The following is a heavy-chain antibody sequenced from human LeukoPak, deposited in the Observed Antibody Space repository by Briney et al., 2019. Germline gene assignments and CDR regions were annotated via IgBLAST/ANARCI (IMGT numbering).Heavy chain of an antibody. V-gene: IGHV1-2*02. Sequence: ASVKVSCKASGYTFTGYYMHWVRQAPGQGLEWMGWINPNSGGTNYAQKFQGRVTMTRDTSISTAYMELSSLRSEDTAVYYCATHCTNGVCFDYWGQGTLVTVSS. CDR3: ATHCTNGVCFDY. D-gene: IGHD2-8*01. J-gene: IGHJ4*02. CDR1: GYTFTGYY. CDR2: INPNSGGT.